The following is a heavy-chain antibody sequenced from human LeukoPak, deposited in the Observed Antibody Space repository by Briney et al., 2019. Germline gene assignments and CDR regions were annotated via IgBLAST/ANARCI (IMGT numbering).Heavy chain of an antibody. V-gene: IGHV3-30*18. CDR1: GFTFNTYS. J-gene: IGHJ4*02. CDR3: VKDIRRGYNFGYDQFAY. CDR2: ISYDGSNK. Sequence: GGSLRLSCAASGFTFNTYSMNWARQAPGKGLEWVAVISYDGSNKYYADSVKGRFTISRDNSKNTLYLQMNSLRAEDTALYYCVKDIRRGYNFGYDQFAYWGQGTLVTASS. D-gene: IGHD5-18*01.